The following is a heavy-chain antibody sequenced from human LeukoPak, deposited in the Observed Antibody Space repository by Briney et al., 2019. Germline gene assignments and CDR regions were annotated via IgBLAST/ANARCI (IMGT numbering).Heavy chain of an antibody. D-gene: IGHD4-11*01. J-gene: IGHJ5*02. V-gene: IGHV3-21*01. Sequence: GGSLRLSCAASGFTFSSYSMNWVRQAPGKGLEWVSSISSSSSYIYYADSVKGRFTISRGNAKNSLYLQMNSLRAEDTAVYYCARDTVTTGFDPWGQGTLVTVSS. CDR1: GFTFSSYS. CDR2: ISSSSSYI. CDR3: ARDTVTTGFDP.